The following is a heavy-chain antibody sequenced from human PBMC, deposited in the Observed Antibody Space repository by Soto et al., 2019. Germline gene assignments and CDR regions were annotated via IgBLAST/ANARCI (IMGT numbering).Heavy chain of an antibody. CDR3: AKDGNWLDVYFDV. CDR2: SSASGRSR. CDR1: GIEFSNYA. V-gene: IGHV3-23*01. D-gene: IGHD6-19*01. J-gene: IGHJ4*02. Sequence: GGSLRLSCVASGIEFSNYAMGWVRQAPGKGLEWVSISSASGRSRYHADSVKGRFTISRDNSKNTLYLHMTNLRAEDTAVYYCAKDGNWLDVYFDVWGQGTPVTVSS.